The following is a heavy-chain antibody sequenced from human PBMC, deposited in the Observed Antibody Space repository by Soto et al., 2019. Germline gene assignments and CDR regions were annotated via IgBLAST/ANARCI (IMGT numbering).Heavy chain of an antibody. Sequence: SETLSLTCTVSGGSISSSSYYWGWIRQPPGKGLEWIGSIYYSGSTYYNPSLKSRVTISVDTSKNQFSLKLSSVTAADTAVYYCARRWYSSLSLYYYYYGMDVWGQGTTVTVSS. D-gene: IGHD6-6*01. CDR1: GGSISSSSYY. CDR3: ARRWYSSLSLYYYYYGMDV. CDR2: IYYSGST. V-gene: IGHV4-39*01. J-gene: IGHJ6*02.